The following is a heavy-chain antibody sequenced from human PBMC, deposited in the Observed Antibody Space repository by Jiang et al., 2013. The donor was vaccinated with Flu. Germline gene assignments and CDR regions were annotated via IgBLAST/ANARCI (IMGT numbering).Heavy chain of an antibody. D-gene: IGHD1-26*01. J-gene: IGHJ3*02. CDR1: GFTFSDYY. CDR2: ISSSGSTI. V-gene: IGHV3-11*01. CDR3: ARRRWELLTTAFDI. Sequence: SCAASGFTFSDYYMSWIRQAPGKGLEWVSYISSSGSTIYYADSVKGRFAISRDNAKNSLYLQMNSLRAEDTAVYYCARRRWELLTTAFDIWGQGTMVTVSS.